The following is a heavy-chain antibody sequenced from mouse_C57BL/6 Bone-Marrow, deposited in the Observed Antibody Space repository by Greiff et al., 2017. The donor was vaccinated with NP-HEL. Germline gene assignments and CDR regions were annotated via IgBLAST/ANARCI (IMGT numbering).Heavy chain of an antibody. V-gene: IGHV14-3*01. Sequence: VQLQQSVAELVRPGASVKLSCTASGFTIKNTYMHWVKQRPEQGLEWIGRIDPANGNTKYAPKFQGKATITADTSSNTAYLQLSSLTSEDTAIYYCAFITTVVATPYFDYWGQGTTLTVSS. J-gene: IGHJ2*01. CDR1: GFTIKNTY. CDR2: IDPANGNT. D-gene: IGHD1-1*01. CDR3: AFITTVVATPYFDY.